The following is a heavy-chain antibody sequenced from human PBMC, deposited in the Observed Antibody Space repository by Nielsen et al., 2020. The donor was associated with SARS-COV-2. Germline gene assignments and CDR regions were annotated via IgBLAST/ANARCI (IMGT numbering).Heavy chain of an antibody. V-gene: IGHV3-48*03. CDR2: ISSSGSTI. D-gene: IGHD2-2*01. J-gene: IGHJ4*02. CDR3: TRVQYCSSSSCYGGFDY. CDR1: GFTFRSYE. Sequence: GESLKISCAASGFTFRSYEMNWVRQAPGKGLEWVSYISSSGSTIYYADSVKGRFTISRDNAKNSLYLQINSLRAEDTAVYYCTRVQYCSSSSCYGGFDYWGQGTLVTVSS.